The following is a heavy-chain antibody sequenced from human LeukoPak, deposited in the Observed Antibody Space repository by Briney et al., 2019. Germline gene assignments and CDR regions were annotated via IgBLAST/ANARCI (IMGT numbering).Heavy chain of an antibody. D-gene: IGHD3/OR15-3a*01. CDR3: AKHFCTGLDCSLFDS. Sequence: GGSLRLSCAASGFTFSSYAMSWVRQAPGKGLEWVSAISGSGGSTYYADSVKGRFTISRDNSKNTLSLQLNSLRPEDTALYYCAKHFCTGLDCSLFDSWGQGTLVTVSS. J-gene: IGHJ4*02. CDR1: GFTFSSYA. CDR2: ISGSGGST. V-gene: IGHV3-23*01.